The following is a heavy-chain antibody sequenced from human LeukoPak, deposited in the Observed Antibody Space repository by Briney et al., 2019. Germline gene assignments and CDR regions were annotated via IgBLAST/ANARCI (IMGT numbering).Heavy chain of an antibody. Sequence: SQTLSLTCTVSGGSISSGDYYWSWIRQPPGKGLEWIGYIYYSGSTYYNPSLKSRVTISVGTSKNQFSLKLSSVTAADTAVYYCARDSSGYYFDIWGQGTMVTVSS. V-gene: IGHV4-30-4*01. CDR1: GGSISSGDYY. D-gene: IGHD3-22*01. J-gene: IGHJ3*02. CDR2: IYYSGST. CDR3: ARDSSGYYFDI.